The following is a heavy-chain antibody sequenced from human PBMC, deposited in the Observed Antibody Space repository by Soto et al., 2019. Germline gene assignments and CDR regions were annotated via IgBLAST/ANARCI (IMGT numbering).Heavy chain of an antibody. CDR3: AKGLLNGRWYAAD. CDR1: GFTFSSCV. Sequence: EVHLLESGGGLVQPGESLRLSCETSGFTFSSCVMTWVRQAPGQGLEWVAVITKSGDTDYADSVKGRFTIARENSKNTVYLQMNSLRAEDTAVYYCAKGLLNGRWYAADWGQGALVTVSS. V-gene: IGHV3-23*01. CDR2: ITKSGDT. D-gene: IGHD6-13*01. J-gene: IGHJ4*02.